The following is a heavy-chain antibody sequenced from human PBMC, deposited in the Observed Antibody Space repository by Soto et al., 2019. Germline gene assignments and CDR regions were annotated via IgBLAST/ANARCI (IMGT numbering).Heavy chain of an antibody. Sequence: XSVKVSCKASGGTFSSYAISWVRQAPGQGLEWMGGIIPIFGTANYAQKFQGRVTITADESTSTAYMELSSLRSEDTAVYYCARSYTPGGRSFDYWGQGNLVPVSS. J-gene: IGHJ4*02. CDR3: ARSYTPGGRSFDY. D-gene: IGHD1-26*01. CDR1: GGTFSSYA. CDR2: IIPIFGTA. V-gene: IGHV1-69*13.